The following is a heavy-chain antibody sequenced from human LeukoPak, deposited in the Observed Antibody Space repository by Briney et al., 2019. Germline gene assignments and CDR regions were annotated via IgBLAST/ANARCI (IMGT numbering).Heavy chain of an antibody. CDR3: AKDSSSKVLVY. J-gene: IGHJ4*02. CDR1: GFTFSSYG. Sequence: PGRSLRLSCAASGFTFSSYGMHWVRQAPGKGLEWVAVISYDGSNKYYADSVKGRFTISRDNSKNTLYLQMNSQRAEDTAVYYCAKDSSSKVLVYWGQGTLVTVSS. D-gene: IGHD6-6*01. V-gene: IGHV3-30*18. CDR2: ISYDGSNK.